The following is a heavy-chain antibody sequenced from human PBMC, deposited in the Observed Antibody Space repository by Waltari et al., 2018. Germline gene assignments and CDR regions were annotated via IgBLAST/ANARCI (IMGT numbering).Heavy chain of an antibody. CDR1: GYSISSGYY. CDR2: IYHSGRT. V-gene: IGHV4-38-2*02. D-gene: IGHD2-15*01. J-gene: IGHJ4*02. CDR3: ARVHGGLDY. Sequence: VQLQESGPGLVKPSETLSLPCSVSGYSISSGYYWGWIRQPPGKGLEWIGSIYHSGRTYNNPSLKSRVTISVDTSKNQFSLKLSSVTAADTAVYYCARVHGGLDYWGQGTLVTVSS.